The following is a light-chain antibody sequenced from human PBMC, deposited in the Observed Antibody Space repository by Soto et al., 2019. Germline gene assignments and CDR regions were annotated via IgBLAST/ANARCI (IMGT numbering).Light chain of an antibody. CDR1: QDIRNE. J-gene: IGKJ1*01. Sequence: AIQMTQSPSSLSASVGDRVTITCRASQDIRNELGWYQQKPGKAPKLLIYAAYRLQSVVPSRFSGSGSVTDFTLTISSLQPEDFATYYCLQDYNYTWTFGKGTKVQIK. V-gene: IGKV1-6*01. CDR3: LQDYNYTWT. CDR2: AAY.